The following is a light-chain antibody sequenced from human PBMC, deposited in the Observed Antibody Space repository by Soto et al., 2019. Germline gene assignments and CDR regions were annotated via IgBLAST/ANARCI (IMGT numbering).Light chain of an antibody. CDR1: SSDFGAYNY. CDR2: DVN. CDR3: SSYTSSSTLGV. V-gene: IGLV2-14*01. Sequence: QSALTQPASVSGSPGQSITISCTGTSSDFGAYNYVSWYQQHPGKAPKPMIYDVNNRPSGVSNRFSGSKSGNTASLTISGLQADDEADYYCSSYTSSSTLGVFGGGTKVTVL. J-gene: IGLJ3*02.